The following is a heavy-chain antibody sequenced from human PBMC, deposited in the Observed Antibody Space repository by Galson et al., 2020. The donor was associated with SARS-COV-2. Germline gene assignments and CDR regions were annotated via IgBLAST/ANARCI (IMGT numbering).Heavy chain of an antibody. D-gene: IGHD3-3*01. J-gene: IGHJ4*02. CDR1: GFTFGSFN. Sequence: GGSLRLSCATSGFTFGSFNMNWVRQAPGKGLEWVSHISSIDKTYYAESVKGRFTISRDHAKTSVYLQMDSLKAEDTALYYCARENVNYDFWSGYSPHLDHWGQGTPVTVSS. CDR2: ISSIDKT. V-gene: IGHV3-48*01. CDR3: ARENVNYDFWSGYSPHLDH.